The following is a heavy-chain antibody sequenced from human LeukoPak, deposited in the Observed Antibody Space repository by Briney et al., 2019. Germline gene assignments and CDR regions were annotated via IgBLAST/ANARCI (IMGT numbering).Heavy chain of an antibody. CDR3: ARVERRATTGTTLGY. Sequence: ASVKVSCKASGYTFSDYYMHWVRQAPGQGLEWMGWINPDSGGTKYAQKFQDRVTMTSDTSISTAYMELSRLRSDDTAVYYCARVERRATTGTTLGYWGQGTLVTVSS. CDR2: INPDSGGT. V-gene: IGHV1-2*02. J-gene: IGHJ4*02. CDR1: GYTFSDYY. D-gene: IGHD1-1*01.